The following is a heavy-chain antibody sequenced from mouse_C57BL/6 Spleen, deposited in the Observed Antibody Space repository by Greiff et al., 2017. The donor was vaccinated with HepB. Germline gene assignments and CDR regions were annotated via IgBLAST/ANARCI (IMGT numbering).Heavy chain of an antibody. CDR1: GYSITSGYD. CDR2: ISYSGST. J-gene: IGHJ2*01. CDR3: AREGELGYFDY. D-gene: IGHD4-1*01. Sequence: EVQVVESGPGMVKPSQSLSLTCTVTGYSITSGYDWHWIRHFPGNKLEWMGYISYSGSTNYNPSLKSRISITHDTSKNHFFLKLNSVTTEDTATYYCAREGELGYFDYWGQGTTLTVSS. V-gene: IGHV3-1*01.